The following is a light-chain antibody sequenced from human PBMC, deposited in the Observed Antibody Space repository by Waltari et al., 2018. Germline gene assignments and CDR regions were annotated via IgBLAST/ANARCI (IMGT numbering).Light chain of an antibody. CDR2: GAA. CDR1: QSVSYTANTTND. J-gene: IGKJ1*01. Sequence: QSVSYTANTTNDLAWYYSKPGSPPKVLFCGAATRESGAPDRFRASGAETDFTLTINYLHAEDVAVYDCQQYSGSRTFGQGTKVDLK. CDR3: QQYSGSRT. V-gene: IGKV4-1*01.